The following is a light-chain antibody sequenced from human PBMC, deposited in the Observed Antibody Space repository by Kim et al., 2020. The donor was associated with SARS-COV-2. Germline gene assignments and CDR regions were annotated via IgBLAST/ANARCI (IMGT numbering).Light chain of an antibody. CDR2: GAS. Sequence: ASPGERATLSCRASQSVSSNLAWYQQKPGQAPRLLIYGASTRATGIPARFSGSGSGTEFTLTISSLQSEDFAVYYCQQYNIWPITFGQGTRLEIK. V-gene: IGKV3-15*01. CDR1: QSVSSN. CDR3: QQYNIWPIT. J-gene: IGKJ5*01.